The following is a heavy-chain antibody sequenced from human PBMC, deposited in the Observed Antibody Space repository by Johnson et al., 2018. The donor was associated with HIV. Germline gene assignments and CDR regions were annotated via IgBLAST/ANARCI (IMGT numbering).Heavy chain of an antibody. J-gene: IGHJ3*02. CDR2: ISSSGSTI. CDR3: ARDGYSSGWYGNDAFDI. Sequence: VQLVESGGGVVRPGGSLRLSCAASGFTFDDYGMSWVRQTPGKGLEWVSYISSSGSTIYYADSVKGRFTISRDNVKNSLYLQMNSLRAEDTAVYYCARDGYSSGWYGNDAFDIWGQGTMVTVSS. D-gene: IGHD6-19*01. CDR1: GFTFDDYG. V-gene: IGHV3-48*04.